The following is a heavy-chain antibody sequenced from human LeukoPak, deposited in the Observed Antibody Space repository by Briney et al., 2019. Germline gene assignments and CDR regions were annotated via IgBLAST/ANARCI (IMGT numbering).Heavy chain of an antibody. D-gene: IGHD6-19*01. CDR2: IKEDGGEK. CDR3: AKYRPLAGLEY. V-gene: IGHV3-7*01. CDR1: GFTLDNYW. Sequence: GGSLRLSCEVSGFTLDNYWMSWVRQPPGKGLEWLANIKEDGGEKYYVDSVKGRFTISRDNAKNSLYLQMNSLRDKDTAVYYCAKYRPLAGLEYWGQGTLVTVSS. J-gene: IGHJ4*02.